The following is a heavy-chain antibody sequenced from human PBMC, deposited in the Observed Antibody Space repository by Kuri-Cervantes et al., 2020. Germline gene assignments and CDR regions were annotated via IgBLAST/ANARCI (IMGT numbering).Heavy chain of an antibody. CDR1: GFTFGTYT. V-gene: IGHV3-48*01. J-gene: IGHJ6*03. Sequence: GESLKISCAASGFTFGTYTMNWVRQAPGKGLEWVSYISSSSSTIYYADSVKGRFTISRDNAKNSLYLQMNSLRAEDTAVYYCARRALSSFYYYYMDVWGKGTTVTVSS. D-gene: IGHD2-2*01. CDR3: ARRALSSFYYYYMDV. CDR2: ISSSSSTI.